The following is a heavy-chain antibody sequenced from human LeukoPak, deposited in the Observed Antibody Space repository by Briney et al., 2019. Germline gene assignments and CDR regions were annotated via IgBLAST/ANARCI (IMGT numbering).Heavy chain of an antibody. V-gene: IGHV3-23*01. Sequence: GGTLRLSCAASGFTFNTYGMSWVRQAPGKGLEWVSGISGSGGATYYADSVKGRFTISRDDPHNTLYLQMNSLRAEDTAVYFCARGGVDYYGSGTYYLMYYFDNWGQGTLVTVSS. CDR2: ISGSGGAT. D-gene: IGHD3-10*01. J-gene: IGHJ4*02. CDR1: GFTFNTYG. CDR3: ARGGVDYYGSGTYYLMYYFDN.